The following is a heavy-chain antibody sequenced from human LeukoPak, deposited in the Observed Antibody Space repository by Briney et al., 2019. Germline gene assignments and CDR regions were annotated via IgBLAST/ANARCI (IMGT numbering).Heavy chain of an antibody. CDR3: ARDQVVVAATAFDP. V-gene: IGHV1-2*02. D-gene: IGHD2-15*01. CDR1: GYTFTGYY. J-gene: IGHJ5*02. CDR2: INPNSGGT. Sequence: VKVSCKASGYTFTGYYMHWVRQAPGQGLEWMGWINPNSGGTNDAQKVQGSVTMTRDTSISTAYMELSRLRSDDTAVYYCARDQVVVAATAFDPWGQGTLVTVSS.